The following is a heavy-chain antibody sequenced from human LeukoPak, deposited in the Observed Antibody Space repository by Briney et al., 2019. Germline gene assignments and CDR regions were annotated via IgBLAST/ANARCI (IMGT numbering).Heavy chain of an antibody. CDR3: ATHYYPWVLNTFDY. D-gene: IGHD3-22*01. J-gene: IGHJ4*02. CDR2: IKQDGSEK. V-gene: IGHV3-7*01. CDR1: GFTFSSYW. Sequence: PGGSLRLSCAASGFTFSSYWMSWVRQAPGKGLEWVANIKQDGSEKYYVDSVKGRFTISRDNAKNSLYLQMNSLRAEDTAVYYCATHYYPWVLNTFDYWGQGTLVTVSS.